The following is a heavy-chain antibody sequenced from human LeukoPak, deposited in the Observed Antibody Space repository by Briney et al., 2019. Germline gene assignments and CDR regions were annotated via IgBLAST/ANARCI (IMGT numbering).Heavy chain of an antibody. Sequence: PGRSLRLSCAASGFTFSSYAMHWVRQAPGKGLEWVAVISYDGSNKFYADSVKGRFTLSRGNSKNTLYLQMNSLRIEDTAVYYCGRGSVGFGELSYWGQGTLVTVSS. D-gene: IGHD3-10*01. CDR2: ISYDGSNK. CDR3: GRGSVGFGELSY. J-gene: IGHJ4*02. V-gene: IGHV3-30-3*01. CDR1: GFTFSSYA.